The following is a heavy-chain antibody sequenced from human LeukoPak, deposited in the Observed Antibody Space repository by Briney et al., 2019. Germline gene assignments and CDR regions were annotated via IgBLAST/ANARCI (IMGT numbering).Heavy chain of an antibody. Sequence: PSETLSLTCTVSGGSISSSSYYWGWLRQPPGKGLEWIGYIYYSGSTNYNPSLKSRVTISVHTSKYQFSLKLTSVTAADTAVYYCARGWDAEYLQDWGQGTLVTVSS. V-gene: IGHV4-39*07. D-gene: IGHD1-26*01. CDR1: GGSISSSSYY. J-gene: IGHJ1*01. CDR3: ARGWDAEYLQD. CDR2: IYYSGST.